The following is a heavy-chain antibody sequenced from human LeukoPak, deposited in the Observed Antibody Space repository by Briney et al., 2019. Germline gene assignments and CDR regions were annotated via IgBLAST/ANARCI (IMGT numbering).Heavy chain of an antibody. CDR3: ARDSFETDIDY. Sequence: GGSLRLSCAASGFLFSRYWMSWVRQAPGKGLEWVANIKEDGSEKYYVESMKGRFTISRDNVKNSLYLQINSLRAEDTAVYYCARDSFETDIDYWGQGALVTVSS. CDR1: GFLFSRYW. CDR2: IKEDGSEK. J-gene: IGHJ4*02. V-gene: IGHV3-7*01. D-gene: IGHD1-14*01.